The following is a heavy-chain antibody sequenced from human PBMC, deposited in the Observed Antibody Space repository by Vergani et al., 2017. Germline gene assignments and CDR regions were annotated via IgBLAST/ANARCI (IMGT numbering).Heavy chain of an antibody. J-gene: IGHJ3*02. CDR1: GYSFTSYW. CDR2: IYPGDSDT. V-gene: IGHV5-51*01. D-gene: IGHD3-10*01. Sequence: EVQLVQSGAEVKKPGESLKISCKGSGYSFTSYWIGWVRQMPGKGLEWMGIIYPGDSDTRYSPSFQGQVTISADKSISTAYLQWSSLKASDTAMYYCARPGSVTMVRGVLTDAFDIWGQGTTVTVSS. CDR3: ARPGSVTMVRGVLTDAFDI.